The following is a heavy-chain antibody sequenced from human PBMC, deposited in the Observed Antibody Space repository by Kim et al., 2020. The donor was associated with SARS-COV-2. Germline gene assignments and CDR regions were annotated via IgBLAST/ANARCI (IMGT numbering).Heavy chain of an antibody. J-gene: IGHJ4*02. CDR3: ARYYYDSGGYYRFDY. D-gene: IGHD3-22*01. Sequence: QGFTGRFGFSLDTSVNTAYLQISSLKAEDTAVYYCARYYYDSGGYYRFDYWGQGTLVTVSS. V-gene: IGHV7-4-1*02.